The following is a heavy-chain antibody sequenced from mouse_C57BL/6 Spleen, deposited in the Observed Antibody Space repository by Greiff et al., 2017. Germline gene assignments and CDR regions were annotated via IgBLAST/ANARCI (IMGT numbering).Heavy chain of an antibody. J-gene: IGHJ3*01. CDR3: AKYYSSSAPWFAY. Sequence: QVQLQQPGAELVKPGASVKLSCKASGYTFTSYWMQWVKQRPGQGLEWIGEIDPSDSDTNYNQKFKGKATLTVDTSSSTAYMQLSSLTSEDSAVYYCAKYYSSSAPWFAYWGQGTLVTVSA. CDR1: GYTFTSYW. V-gene: IGHV1-50*01. CDR2: IDPSDSDT. D-gene: IGHD1-1*01.